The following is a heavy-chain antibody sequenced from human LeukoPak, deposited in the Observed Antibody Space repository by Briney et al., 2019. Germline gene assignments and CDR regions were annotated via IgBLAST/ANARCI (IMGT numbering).Heavy chain of an antibody. Sequence: PGGSLRLSCAASGFTFSDNYMSWIRQAPGRGLEWASSTAGSGISKDYADSVKGRFTISKDKSKNTLYLQMDNLRAEDTGVYFCARLPTFYYDSSGYHYDYWGQGTLVTVSS. CDR1: GFTFSDNY. CDR2: TAGSGISK. D-gene: IGHD3-22*01. J-gene: IGHJ4*02. CDR3: ARLPTFYYDSSGYHYDY. V-gene: IGHV3-11*01.